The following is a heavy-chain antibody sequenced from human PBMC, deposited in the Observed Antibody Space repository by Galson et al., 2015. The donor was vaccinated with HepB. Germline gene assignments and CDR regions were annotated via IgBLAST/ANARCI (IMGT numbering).Heavy chain of an antibody. CDR2: IKNKVDGGTA. V-gene: IGHV3-15*01. CDR3: TTSTPGVGKGGTYAFDL. D-gene: IGHD3-10*01. Sequence: SLRLSCAVSGITFKNAWMSWVRQAPGKGLEWAGRIKNKVDGGTADYIESVKGRFSISRSDSEETVYLEMNSLRVEDTAIYYCTTSTPGVGKGGTYAFDLWGQGTMVIVSS. J-gene: IGHJ3*01. CDR1: GITFKNAW.